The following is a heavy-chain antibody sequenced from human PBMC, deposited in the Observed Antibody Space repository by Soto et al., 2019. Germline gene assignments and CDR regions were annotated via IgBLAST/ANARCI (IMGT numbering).Heavy chain of an antibody. CDR3: ARDSRTMRYYYYYYYMDV. CDR2: IYYSGST. Sequence: ASETLSLTCTVSGGSISSYYWSWIRQPPGKGLEWIGYIYYSGSTNYNPSLKSRVTISVDTSKNQFSLKLSSVTAADTAVYYCARDSRTMRYYYYYYYMDVWGKGTTVTVSS. CDR1: GGSISSYY. D-gene: IGHD2-8*01. J-gene: IGHJ6*03. V-gene: IGHV4-59*01.